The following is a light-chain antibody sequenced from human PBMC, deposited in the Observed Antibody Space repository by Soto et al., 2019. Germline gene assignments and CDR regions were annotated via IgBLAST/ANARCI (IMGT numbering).Light chain of an antibody. J-gene: IGKJ5*01. Sequence: AIQLTQSPSSLSASVGDRITNTCRASQGISCALVWYQQKPGIAPKLLIYDASSLESGVPSRFSGSGSGTDFTLTISSLQPEDFATYYCQQFNNYPQVTFGQGTRLEIK. V-gene: IGKV1D-13*01. CDR2: DAS. CDR3: QQFNNYPQVT. CDR1: QGISCA.